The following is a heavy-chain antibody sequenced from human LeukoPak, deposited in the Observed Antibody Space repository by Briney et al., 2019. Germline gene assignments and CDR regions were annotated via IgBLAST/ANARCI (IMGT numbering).Heavy chain of an antibody. CDR3: AKGRERGADYGDFTGAFDI. CDR2: ISYDGSNK. CDR1: GFAFSSYG. D-gene: IGHD4-17*01. J-gene: IGHJ3*02. V-gene: IGHV3-30*18. Sequence: GGSLRLSCAASGFAFSSYGMHWVRQAPGKGLGWVAVISYDGSNKYYADSVKGRFTTSRDNSKNTLYLQMNSLRAEDTAVYYCAKGRERGADYGDFTGAFDIWGQGTMVTVSS.